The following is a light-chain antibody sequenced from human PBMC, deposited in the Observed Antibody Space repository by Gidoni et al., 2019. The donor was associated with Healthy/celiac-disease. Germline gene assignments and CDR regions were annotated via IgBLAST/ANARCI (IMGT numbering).Light chain of an antibody. CDR1: QGISNY. CDR2: AAS. CDR3: QKYNSARVT. Sequence: DIQMTQFPSSLSASVGDRVPITCRASQGISNYLAWYQQKPGKVPKLLIYAASTLQSGVPSRFSGSGSGTDFTLTISSLQPEDVATYYWQKYNSARVTFGPGTKVDIK. V-gene: IGKV1-27*01. J-gene: IGKJ3*01.